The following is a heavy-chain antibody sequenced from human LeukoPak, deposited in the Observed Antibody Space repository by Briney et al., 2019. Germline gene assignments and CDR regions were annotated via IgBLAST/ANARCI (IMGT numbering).Heavy chain of an antibody. CDR1: GDSISSSYW. V-gene: IGHV4-4*02. CDR2: IYHSGST. D-gene: IGHD6-19*01. Sequence: SETLSLTCAVSGDSISSSYWWSWVRQPPGKGLEWIGEIYHSGSTNYNPSLKSRVTISVDKSKNQFSLKLSSVTAADTAVYYCARDRQWLPHDYWGQGTLVTVSS. CDR3: ARDRQWLPHDY. J-gene: IGHJ4*02.